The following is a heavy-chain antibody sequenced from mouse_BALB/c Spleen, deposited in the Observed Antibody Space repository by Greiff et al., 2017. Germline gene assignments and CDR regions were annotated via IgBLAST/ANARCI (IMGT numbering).Heavy chain of an antibody. CDR2: IYPGNSDT. V-gene: IGHV1-5*01. CDR1: GYTFTSYW. D-gene: IGHD2-3*01. J-gene: IGHJ2*01. CDR3: TRSTDGYYSPDY. Sequence: VQLQQSGTVLARPGASVKMSCKASGYTFTSYWMHWVKQRPGQGLEWIGAIYPGNSDTSYNQKFKGKAKLTAVTSTSTAYMELSSLTNEDSAVYYCTRSTDGYYSPDYWGQGTTLTVSS.